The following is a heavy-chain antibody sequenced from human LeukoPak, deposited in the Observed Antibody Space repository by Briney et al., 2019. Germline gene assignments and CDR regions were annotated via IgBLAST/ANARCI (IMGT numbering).Heavy chain of an antibody. CDR2: ISYDGSNK. J-gene: IGHJ4*02. V-gene: IGHV3-30*18. D-gene: IGHD5-12*01. CDR1: GFTFSSYG. Sequence: GGSLRLSCAASGFTFSSYGMHWVRQAPGKGLEWVAVISYDGSNKYYADSVKGRFTISRDNSKNTLYLQMNSLRAEDTAVYYCAKDRVDIVATLTSDYWGQGTLVTVSS. CDR3: AKDRVDIVATLTSDY.